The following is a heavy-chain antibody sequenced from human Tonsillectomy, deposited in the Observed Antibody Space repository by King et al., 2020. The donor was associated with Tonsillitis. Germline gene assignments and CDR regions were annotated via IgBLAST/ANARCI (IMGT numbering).Heavy chain of an antibody. J-gene: IGHJ4*02. D-gene: IGHD3-22*01. CDR2: IKQDGGEQ. Sequence: VQLVQSGGGLVQPGGSLRLSCAASGFIIIRYWMQWVRQAPGRGLEWVANIKQDGGEQHYVDSVKGRFTIFRDKAKNSLYLQMDSRGGEDTAVYYCAQSFRDDSGYAASHYWGQGTLVTVPS. CDR1: GFIIIRYW. CDR3: AQSFRDDSGYAASHY. V-gene: IGHV3-7*03.